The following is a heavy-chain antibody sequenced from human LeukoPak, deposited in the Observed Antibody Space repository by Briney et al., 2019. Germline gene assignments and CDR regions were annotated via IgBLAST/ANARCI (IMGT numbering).Heavy chain of an antibody. CDR3: ARAGNEEWLFADTDYYFDY. J-gene: IGHJ4*02. Sequence: SVKVSCKASGGTFSSYAISWVRQAPGQGLEWMGGIIPIFGTANYAQKFQGRVTITADESTSTAYMELSSLRSEDTAVYYCARAGNEEWLFADTDYYFDYWGQGTLVTVSS. CDR2: IIPIFGTA. CDR1: GGTFSSYA. V-gene: IGHV1-69*13. D-gene: IGHD3-3*01.